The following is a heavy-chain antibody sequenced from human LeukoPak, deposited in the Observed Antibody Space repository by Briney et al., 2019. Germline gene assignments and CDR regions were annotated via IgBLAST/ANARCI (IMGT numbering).Heavy chain of an antibody. D-gene: IGHD3-22*01. J-gene: IGHJ4*02. V-gene: IGHV1-69*04. CDR3: ARGYYYDSSGYGY. Sequence: GASVKVFCKASGGTFSSYAISWVRQAPGQGLEWMGRIIPILGIANYAQKFQGRVTITADKSTSTAYMELSSLRSEDTAVYYCARGYYYDSSGYGYWGQGTLVTVSS. CDR1: GGTFSSYA. CDR2: IIPILGIA.